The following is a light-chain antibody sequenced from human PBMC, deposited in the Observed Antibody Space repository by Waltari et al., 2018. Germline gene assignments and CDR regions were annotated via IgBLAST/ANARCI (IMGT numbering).Light chain of an antibody. CDR2: NDN. CDR1: RGRITSDF. CDR3: QTCDTTVLI. V-gene: IGLV6-57*04. Sequence: NFVLTQPHSVSGSPGRTVTISCMRSRGRITSDFVQWYRLRPGSAPTTIINNDNQSPSGVPNRFSGSIDTSSNSASLTISGLTTEDEADYYCQTCDTTVLIFGGGTQLTVL. J-gene: IGLJ2*01.